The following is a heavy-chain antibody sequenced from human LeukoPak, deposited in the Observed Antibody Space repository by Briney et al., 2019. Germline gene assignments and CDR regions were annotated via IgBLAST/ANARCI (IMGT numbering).Heavy chain of an antibody. D-gene: IGHD5-24*01. CDR2: IKQDGSKK. J-gene: IGHJ4*02. CDR3: MRVGYIDEGIDY. V-gene: IGHV3-7*04. Sequence: GGSLRLSCAASGFTFSSYWMSWVRQAPGKGLEWVANIKQDGSKKSYVDSVKGRFTISRDNAKNSLYLQMNSLRAEDTAIYYCMRVGYIDEGIDYWGQGTLVTVSS. CDR1: GFTFSSYW.